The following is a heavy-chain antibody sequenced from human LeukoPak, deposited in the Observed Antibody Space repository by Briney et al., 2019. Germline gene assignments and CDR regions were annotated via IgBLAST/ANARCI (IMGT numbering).Heavy chain of an antibody. J-gene: IGHJ1*01. D-gene: IGHD3-9*01. CDR1: GYTFINYG. CDR3: ARGGDYYDIVTGYFGTKEYFQH. Sequence: ASVKVSCKASGYTFINYGISWVRQAPGQGLELMGWISGYNGKTKYAQKLQGRVTMTTDTSTSTAYMELRSLRSDDTAVYYCARGGDYYDIVTGYFGTKEYFQHWGQGTLVTVSS. CDR2: ISGYNGKT. V-gene: IGHV1-18*01.